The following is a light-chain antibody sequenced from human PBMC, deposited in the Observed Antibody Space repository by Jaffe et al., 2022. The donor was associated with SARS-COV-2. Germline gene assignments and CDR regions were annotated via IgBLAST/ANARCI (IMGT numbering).Light chain of an antibody. Sequence: QSALTQPPSASGSPGQSVTISCTGTSSDVGGYNYVSWYQQYPGKAPKLMIYDVSKRPSGVPDRFSGSKSGNTASLTVSGLQPEDEADYYCSSFASFTGYNTVLFGGGTQLTVL. J-gene: IGLJ2*01. CDR2: DVS. CDR3: SSFASFTGYNTVL. CDR1: SSDVGGYNY. V-gene: IGLV2-8*01.